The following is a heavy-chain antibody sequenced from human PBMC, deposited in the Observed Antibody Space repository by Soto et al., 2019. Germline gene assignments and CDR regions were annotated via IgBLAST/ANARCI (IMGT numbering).Heavy chain of an antibody. CDR1: GGTFSSYT. J-gene: IGHJ3*02. V-gene: IGHV1-69*02. D-gene: IGHD5-18*01. Sequence: QVQLVQSGAEVKKPGSSVKVSCKASGGTFSSYTISWVRQAPGQGLEWMGRIIPILPIASYAQKFQGRVTITAHKSTSTAYMELSSLRSEDTALYYCARGVDTAMSDDAFDSWGQGTMVTVSS. CDR3: ARGVDTAMSDDAFDS. CDR2: IIPILPIA.